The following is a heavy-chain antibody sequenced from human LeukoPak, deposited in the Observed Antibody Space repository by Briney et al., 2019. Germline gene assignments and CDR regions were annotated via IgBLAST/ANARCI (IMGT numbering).Heavy chain of an antibody. CDR3: AKDWGMGDQLLRIYY. Sequence: PGGSLRLSCAASGFTFRAYATNWVRQAPGKGLEWVSGISGSGVSTYYADSVKGRFTISRDNSKNTLFLQRNSLRAEDTAVYYCAKDWGMGDQLLRIYYWGQGALVTVSS. D-gene: IGHD2-2*01. CDR1: GFTFRAYA. J-gene: IGHJ4*02. CDR2: ISGSGVST. V-gene: IGHV3-23*01.